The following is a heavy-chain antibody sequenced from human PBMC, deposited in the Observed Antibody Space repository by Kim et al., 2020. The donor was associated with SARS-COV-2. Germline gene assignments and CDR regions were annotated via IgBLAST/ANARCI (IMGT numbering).Heavy chain of an antibody. V-gene: IGHV3-33*01. Sequence: GGSLRLSCAASGFTFSSYGMHWVRQAPGKGLEWVAVIWYDGSNKYYADSVKGRFTISRDNSKNTLYLQMNSLRAEDTAVYYCARDTSCSGGSCSYWYYYYCGMDVWGQGTTVTVSS. CDR1: GFTFSSYG. J-gene: IGHJ6*02. CDR2: IWYDGSNK. CDR3: ARDTSCSGGSCSYWYYYYCGMDV. D-gene: IGHD2-15*01.